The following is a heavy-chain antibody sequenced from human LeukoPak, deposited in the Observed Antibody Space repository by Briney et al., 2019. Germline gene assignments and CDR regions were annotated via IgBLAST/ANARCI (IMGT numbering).Heavy chain of an antibody. V-gene: IGHV1-24*01. CDR2: FDSEDGET. J-gene: IGHJ3*02. CDR3: ARSYYGSGTYYAFDI. CDR1: GYTLTELS. Sequence: ASVKVSCKVSGYTLTELSMHWVRQAPGKGLEWMGGFDSEDGETFYAQKFQGGVTITADKSTSTAYMELSSLRSEDTAVYYCARSYYGSGTYYAFDIWGQGTMVTVSS. D-gene: IGHD3-10*01.